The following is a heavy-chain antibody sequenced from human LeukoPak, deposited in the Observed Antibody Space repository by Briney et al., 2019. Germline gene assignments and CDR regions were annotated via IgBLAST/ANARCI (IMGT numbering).Heavy chain of an antibody. CDR1: GYTFTSYG. D-gene: IGHD2-8*01. CDR2: ISAYNGNT. J-gene: IGHJ4*02. Sequence: ASVKVSCKASGYTFTSYGISWVRQAPGQGLEWMGWISAYNGNTNYAQKLQGRVTMTIDTSTSTAYMELRSLRSDDTAVYYCARVGYCTNGVCLEDDYWGQGTLVTVSS. V-gene: IGHV1-18*01. CDR3: ARVGYCTNGVCLEDDY.